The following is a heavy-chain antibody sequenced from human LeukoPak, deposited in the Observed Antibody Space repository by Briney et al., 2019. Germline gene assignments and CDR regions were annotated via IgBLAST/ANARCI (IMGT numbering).Heavy chain of an antibody. J-gene: IGHJ4*02. V-gene: IGHV3-53*01. Sequence: GGSLRLSCAASGFTVSSNYMSWVRQAPGKGLEWVSAMYSGGSTYYPDSVKGRFTISRESSKPTLYLQMNSRRAEDTPVYYCARVLTVFASWGQGTLVTVSS. CDR2: MYSGGST. D-gene: IGHD4-17*01. CDR1: GFTVSSNY. CDR3: ARVLTVFAS.